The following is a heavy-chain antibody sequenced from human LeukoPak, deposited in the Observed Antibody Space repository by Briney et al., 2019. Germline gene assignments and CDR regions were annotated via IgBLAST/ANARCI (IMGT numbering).Heavy chain of an antibody. CDR2: IYWNDDK. J-gene: IGHJ4*02. CDR3: AHRHKKSSSAYDS. CDR1: GFSLYTSGEG. Sequence: SGPTLVKPTQTLTVACTFSGFSLYTSGEGVGWIRQPPGKALEWLALIYWNDDKRYTPSLRTRLTVTKDTSKNQVVLTVTNMNPVDTVTYYCAHRHKKSSSAYDSWGQGTLVTVSS. V-gene: IGHV2-5*01. D-gene: IGHD6-13*01.